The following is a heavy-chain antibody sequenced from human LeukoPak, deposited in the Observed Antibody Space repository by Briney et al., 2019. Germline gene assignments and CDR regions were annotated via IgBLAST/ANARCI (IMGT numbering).Heavy chain of an antibody. J-gene: IGHJ6*02. Sequence: GGSLRLSCDASGFTFSTYTFNWVRQAPGKGLEWISSIFSTGNYIYYADSLQGRFTISRDNAKNSLFLQIFSLRADDTAVYYCGRYEMDVWGQGTTVTVSS. D-gene: IGHD3-3*01. V-gene: IGHV3-21*01. CDR1: GFTFSTYT. CDR2: IFSTGNYI. CDR3: GRYEMDV.